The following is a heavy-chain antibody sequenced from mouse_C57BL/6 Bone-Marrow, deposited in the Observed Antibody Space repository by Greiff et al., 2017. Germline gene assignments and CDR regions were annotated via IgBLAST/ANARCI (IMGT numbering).Heavy chain of an antibody. J-gene: IGHJ4*01. V-gene: IGHV1-52*01. D-gene: IGHD1-1*01. Sequence: QVQLQQPGAELVRPGSSVKLSCKASGYTFTSYWMHWVKQRPIQGLEWIGNIDPSDSETHYNQKFKDKATLTVDKSSSTAYMQLSSLTSEDSAVYYCARDTTVDYAMDYWGQGTSVTGAS. CDR2: IDPSDSET. CDR3: ARDTTVDYAMDY. CDR1: GYTFTSYW.